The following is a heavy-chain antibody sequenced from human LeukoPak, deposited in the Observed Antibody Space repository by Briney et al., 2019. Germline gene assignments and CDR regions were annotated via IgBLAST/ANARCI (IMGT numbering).Heavy chain of an antibody. CDR3: ARDRGDSGSYYNY. D-gene: IGHD1-26*01. CDR1: GYTFTNYG. J-gene: IGHJ4*02. CDR2: ISAYNGNA. V-gene: IGHV1-18*01. Sequence: GASVKVSCKTSGYTFTNYGISWVRQAPGQGLEWMGWISAYNGNANYAQKVQGRVTMTPDTSTSTAYMELRSLRSDDTAVYYCARDRGDSGSYYNYWGQGTLVTVSS.